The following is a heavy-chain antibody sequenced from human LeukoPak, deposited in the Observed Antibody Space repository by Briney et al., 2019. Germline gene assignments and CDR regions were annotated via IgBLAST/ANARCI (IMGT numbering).Heavy chain of an antibody. Sequence: SQTLSLTCTVSGGSISSGGYYWSWIRQHPGKGLEWIGRIYTSGSTNYNPSLKSRVTMSVDTSKNQFSLKLSSVTAADTAVYYCARDHRGIRTSGGMDVWGQGTTVTVSS. CDR2: IYTSGST. D-gene: IGHD2-15*01. CDR3: ARDHRGIRTSGGMDV. CDR1: GGSISSGGYY. J-gene: IGHJ6*02. V-gene: IGHV4-61*02.